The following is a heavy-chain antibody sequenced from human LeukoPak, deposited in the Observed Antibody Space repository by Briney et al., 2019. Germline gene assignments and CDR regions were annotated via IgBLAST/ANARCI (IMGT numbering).Heavy chain of an antibody. D-gene: IGHD6-19*01. CDR1: GYSLSDNY. CDR2: INPRNGET. V-gene: IGHV1-2*02. J-gene: IGHJ3*02. Sequence: ASVRVSCKASGYSLSDNYLHWVRQAPGQRLEWMAWINPRNGETKFAPRFQGRVTLTRDTSITTAYMELSRLRPDDTAVYYCARGDGYSSAWFLIWGQGTMVTVSS. CDR3: ARGDGYSSAWFLI.